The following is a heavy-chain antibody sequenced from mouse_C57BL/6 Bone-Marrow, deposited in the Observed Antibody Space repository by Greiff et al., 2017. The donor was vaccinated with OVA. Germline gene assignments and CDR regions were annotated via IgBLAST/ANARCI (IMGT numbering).Heavy chain of an antibody. CDR3: ARGRIAMDY. Sequence: QVQLKQPGAELVRPGSSVKLSCKASGYTFTSYWMHWVKQRPIQGLEWIGNIDPSDSETHYNQKFKDKATLTVDKSSSTAYMQLSSLTSEDSAVYYCARGRIAMDYWGQGTSVTVSS. CDR2: IDPSDSET. CDR1: GYTFTSYW. V-gene: IGHV1-52*01. J-gene: IGHJ4*01.